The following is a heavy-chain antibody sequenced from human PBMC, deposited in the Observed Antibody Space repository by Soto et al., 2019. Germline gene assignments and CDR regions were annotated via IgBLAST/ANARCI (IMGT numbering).Heavy chain of an antibody. D-gene: IGHD6-19*01. J-gene: IGHJ6*02. CDR1: GFTFSSYS. CDR3: ARGWGSGWHYGMDV. V-gene: IGHV3-21*01. CDR2: ISSSSSYI. Sequence: GGPLRLSCAASGFTFSSYSMNWVRQAPGKGLEWVSSISSSSSYIYYADSVKGRFTISRDNAKNSLYLQMNSLRAEDTAVYYCARGWGSGWHYGMDVWGQGTTVTVSS.